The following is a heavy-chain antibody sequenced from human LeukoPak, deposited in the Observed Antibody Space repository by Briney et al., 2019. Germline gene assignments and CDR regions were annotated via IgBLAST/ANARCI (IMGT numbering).Heavy chain of an antibody. V-gene: IGHV1-18*01. D-gene: IGHD3-9*01. J-gene: IGHJ4*02. Sequence: ASVKVSCKASGYNFISYGISWVRQAPGQGLEWMGWISAYKGDTNYAQKLQGRVTMTTDTSTSTAYMELRSLGSDETAVYYCARVGLLTGYYFFDYWGQGTLVTVSS. CDR2: ISAYKGDT. CDR1: GYNFISYG. CDR3: ARVGLLTGYYFFDY.